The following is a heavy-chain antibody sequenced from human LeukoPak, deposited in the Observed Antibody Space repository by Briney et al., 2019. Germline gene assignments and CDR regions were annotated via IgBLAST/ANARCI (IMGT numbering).Heavy chain of an antibody. V-gene: IGHV1-2*02. CDR2: INPNSGVT. CDR3: ARGYCSSTSCYTVFDY. Sequence: ASVKVSCKASGYTFTGYYMHWVRQAPGQGLEWMGWINPNSGVTNYAQKFQGRVTMTRDTSISTAYMELSRLRSDDTAVYYCARGYCSSTSCYTVFDYWGQGTLVTVSS. CDR1: GYTFTGYY. J-gene: IGHJ4*02. D-gene: IGHD2-2*02.